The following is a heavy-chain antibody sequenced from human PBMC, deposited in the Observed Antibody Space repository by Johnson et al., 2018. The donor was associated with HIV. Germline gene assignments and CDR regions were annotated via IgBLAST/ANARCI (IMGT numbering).Heavy chain of an antibody. Sequence: VQLVESGGGLVQPGGSLRLSCAASGFTFSNYWMSWVRQAPGKGLEWVANIKQDGSDKYYVDSVKGRVTISRDNARNSLYLQMNSLRAEDTAVYYCAREGPAAYSWAFDIWGQGTMVTVSS. CDR2: IKQDGSDK. D-gene: IGHD2-2*01. CDR3: AREGPAAYSWAFDI. J-gene: IGHJ3*02. CDR1: GFTFSNYW. V-gene: IGHV3-7*01.